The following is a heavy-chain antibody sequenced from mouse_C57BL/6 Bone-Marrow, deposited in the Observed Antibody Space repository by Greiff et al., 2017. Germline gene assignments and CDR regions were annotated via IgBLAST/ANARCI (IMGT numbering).Heavy chain of an antibody. V-gene: IGHV14-4*01. CDR3: APLAWFAY. CDR1: GFNIKDDY. Sequence: EVQLQQSGAELVRPGASVKLSCTASGFNIKDDYMHWVKQRPEQGLEWIGWIDPENGDTKYASKFQGKATITADTSSNTAYLQLSSLTSEDTAVYYCAPLAWFAYWGQGTLVTVSA. J-gene: IGHJ3*01. CDR2: IDPENGDT.